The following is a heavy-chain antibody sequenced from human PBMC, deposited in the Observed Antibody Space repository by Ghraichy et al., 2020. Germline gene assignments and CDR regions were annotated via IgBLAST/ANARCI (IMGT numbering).Heavy chain of an antibody. V-gene: IGHV4-31*02. CDR2: IYYSGST. Sequence: SQTLSLTCTVSGGSISSGGYYWSWIRQHPGKGLEWIGYIYYSGSTYYNPSLKSRVTISVDTSKNQFSLKLSSVTAADTAVYYCARSRRVLRFLEWDLNWFDPWGQGTLVTVSS. J-gene: IGHJ5*02. CDR1: GGSISSGGYY. D-gene: IGHD3-3*01. CDR3: ARSRRVLRFLEWDLNWFDP.